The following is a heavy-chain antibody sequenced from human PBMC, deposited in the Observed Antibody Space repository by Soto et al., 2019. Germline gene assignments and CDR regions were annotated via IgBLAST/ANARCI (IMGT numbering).Heavy chain of an antibody. CDR1: GFTFSSYA. V-gene: IGHV3-23*01. J-gene: IGHJ4*02. CDR2: ISGSGGST. Sequence: GGSLRLSCAASGFTFSSYAMSWVRQAPGKGLEWVSAISGSGGSTYYADSVKGRFTISRDNSKNTLYLQMNSLRAEDTALYYCAKEGSITMVRGVRFFDYWGQGTLVTVSS. D-gene: IGHD3-10*01. CDR3: AKEGSITMVRGVRFFDY.